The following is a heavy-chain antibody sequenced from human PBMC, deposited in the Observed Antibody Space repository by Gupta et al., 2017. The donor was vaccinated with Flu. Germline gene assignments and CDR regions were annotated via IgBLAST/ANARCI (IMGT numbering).Heavy chain of an antibody. CDR1: SSYA. D-gene: IGHD3-10*01. V-gene: IGHV3-23*01. CDR2: ISVGGGT. CDR3: AKHQYSGSGFFPSDS. J-gene: IGHJ4*02. Sequence: SSYAMRWVRQSPGKGLDWVSTISVGGGTYYADSVKGRFTISRDNSKNTLYLEMNSLRAEDTAVYYCAKHQYSGSGFFPSDSWGQGTLVNVSS.